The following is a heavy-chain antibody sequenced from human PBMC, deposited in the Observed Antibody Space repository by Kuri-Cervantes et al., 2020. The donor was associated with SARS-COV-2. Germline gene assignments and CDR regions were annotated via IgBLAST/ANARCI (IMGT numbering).Heavy chain of an antibody. D-gene: IGHD2-15*01. CDR2: ISGSGGST. Sequence: GESLKISCAASGFTFSSYSMNWVRQAPGKGLEWVSAISGSGGSTYYADSVKGRFTISRDNSKNTLYLQMNSLRAEDTAVYYCAVVAATGYFQHWGQGTLVTVSS. CDR1: GFTFSSYS. J-gene: IGHJ1*01. V-gene: IGHV3-23*01. CDR3: AVVAATGYFQH.